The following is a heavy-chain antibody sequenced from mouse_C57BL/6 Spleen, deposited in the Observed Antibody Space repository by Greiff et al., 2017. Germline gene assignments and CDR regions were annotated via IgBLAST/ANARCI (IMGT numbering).Heavy chain of an antibody. D-gene: IGHD2-3*01. CDR3: ARMNDGYYVDYAMDY. CDR1: GYTFTSYW. J-gene: IGHJ4*01. V-gene: IGHV1-52*01. CDR2: IDPSDSET. Sequence: QVQLQQPGAELVRPGSSVKLSCKASGYTFTSYWMHWVKQRPIQGLEWIGNIDPSDSETHYNQKFKDKATLTVDKSSSTAYMQLSSLTSEDSAVYYCARMNDGYYVDYAMDYWGQGTSVTVSS.